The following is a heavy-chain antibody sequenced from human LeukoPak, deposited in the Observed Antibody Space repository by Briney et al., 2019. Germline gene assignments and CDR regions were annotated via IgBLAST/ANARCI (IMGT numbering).Heavy chain of an antibody. CDR2: MHSDGRT. Sequence: PGGSPRLSCAASGFSVSNNYMNWVRQASGKGLEWVSVMHSDGRTFYADSVKGRFTISRDKSKNMFYLQMDSLRAEDTAVYYCARDPDDRSGLDAFETWGQGTKVTVS. V-gene: IGHV3-53*01. CDR3: ARDPDDRSGLDAFET. J-gene: IGHJ3*02. D-gene: IGHD3-22*01. CDR1: GFSVSNNY.